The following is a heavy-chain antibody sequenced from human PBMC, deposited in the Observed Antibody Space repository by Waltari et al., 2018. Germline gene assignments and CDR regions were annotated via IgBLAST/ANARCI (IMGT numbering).Heavy chain of an antibody. J-gene: IGHJ4*02. CDR3: ARVWGRGYLDY. D-gene: IGHD3-16*01. CDR1: GFNFNNYN. CDR2: ISGDGNTI. Sequence: VRLVESGGDLVRPGESLRLSCATSGFNFNNYNMNWVRQGPGNGLGWLSYISGDGNTIYYADSVKGRFTVSRDNARDSVYLQVNSLRADDTALYFCARVWGRGYLDYWGQGTLVTVSS. V-gene: IGHV3-48*01.